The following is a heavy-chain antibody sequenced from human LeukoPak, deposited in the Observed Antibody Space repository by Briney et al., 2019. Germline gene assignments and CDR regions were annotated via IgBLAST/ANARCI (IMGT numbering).Heavy chain of an antibody. CDR1: GYTFTDHF. J-gene: IGHJ5*02. CDR2: VNSNTGAT. D-gene: IGHD5-12*01. CDR3: VRENIVATRWFDP. Sequence: ASVKVSCKASGYTFTDHFLHWVRQAPGQGLEWMGWVNSNTGATRYAQKFQGRVTMTRDTSITTSYMDLSRLTSDDTAVYFCVRENIVATRWFDPWGQGTPVTVS. V-gene: IGHV1-2*02.